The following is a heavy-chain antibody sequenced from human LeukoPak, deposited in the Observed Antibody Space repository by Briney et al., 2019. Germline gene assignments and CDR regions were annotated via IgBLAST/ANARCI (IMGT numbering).Heavy chain of an antibody. CDR1: GYTLTELS. J-gene: IGHJ4*02. Sequence: GASVTVSCKVSGYTLTELSMHWVRQAPGKGLEWMGGFDPEDGETIYAQKFQGRVTMTEDTSTDTAYMELSSLRSEDTAVYYCATYGRFGELLYYWGQGTLVTVSS. CDR2: FDPEDGET. CDR3: ATYGRFGELLYY. V-gene: IGHV1-24*01. D-gene: IGHD3-10*01.